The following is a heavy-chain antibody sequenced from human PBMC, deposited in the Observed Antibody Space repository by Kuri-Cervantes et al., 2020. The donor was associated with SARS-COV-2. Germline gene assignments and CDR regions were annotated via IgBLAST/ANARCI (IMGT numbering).Heavy chain of an antibody. D-gene: IGHD3-10*01. J-gene: IGHJ5*02. CDR3: ARVAWFNNWFDP. V-gene: IGHV3-33*01. Sequence: GGSLRLSCAASGFTFSSYGMHWVRQAPGKGLEWVAVIWYDGSNKYYADSVKGRFTISRDNSKNTLYLQMNSLRAEDTAVYYCARVAWFNNWFDPWGQGTLVTVSS. CDR1: GFTFSSYG. CDR2: IWYDGSNK.